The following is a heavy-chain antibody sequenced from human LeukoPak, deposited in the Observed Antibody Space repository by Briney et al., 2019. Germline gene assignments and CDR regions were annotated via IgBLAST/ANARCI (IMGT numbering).Heavy chain of an antibody. J-gene: IGHJ6*02. D-gene: IGHD2-15*01. Sequence: SETLSLTCTGSGGSISSYYWSWIRQPPGKGLEWIGYIYYSGSTNYNPSLKSRVTISVDTSKNQFSLKLSSVTAADTAVYYCARGLVDPYDGMDVWGQGTTVTVSS. V-gene: IGHV4-59*01. CDR1: GGSISSYY. CDR2: IYYSGST. CDR3: ARGLVDPYDGMDV.